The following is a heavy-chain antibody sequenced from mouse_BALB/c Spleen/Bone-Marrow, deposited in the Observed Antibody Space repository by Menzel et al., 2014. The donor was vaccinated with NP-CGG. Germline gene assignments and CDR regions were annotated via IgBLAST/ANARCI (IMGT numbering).Heavy chain of an antibody. Sequence: QVQLQQSGPGLVAPSQSLSITCTVSGFSLTSYGVHWVRQPPGKGLEWLGVIWAGGSTNYNSAHMSRLSISKDNSKSQVFLKMNSLQTDDTAMYYCARDYYGSSYFDYGGQGTTLTVSS. V-gene: IGHV2-9*02. CDR1: GFSLTSYG. J-gene: IGHJ2*01. CDR3: ARDYYGSSYFDY. D-gene: IGHD1-1*01. CDR2: IWAGGST.